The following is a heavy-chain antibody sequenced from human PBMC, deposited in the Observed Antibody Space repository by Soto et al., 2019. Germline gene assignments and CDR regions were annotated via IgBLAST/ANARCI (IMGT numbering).Heavy chain of an antibody. Sequence: QVQLQESGPGLVKASQTLSLICSVSGESISSGGYYWSWIRHHPGKGLEWIGYIYDSESAYYNPSLKSRVTISMDTSKNHFAMKLSSVTAADTAAYYCARASSSSSAADYWGQGTLITVSS. CDR3: ARASSSSSAADY. V-gene: IGHV4-31*03. J-gene: IGHJ4*02. CDR1: GESISSGGYY. CDR2: IYDSESA. D-gene: IGHD6-6*01.